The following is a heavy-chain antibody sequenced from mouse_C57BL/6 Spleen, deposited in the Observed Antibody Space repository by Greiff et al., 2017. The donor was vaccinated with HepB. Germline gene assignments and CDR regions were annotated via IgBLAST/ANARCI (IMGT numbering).Heavy chain of an antibody. D-gene: IGHD1-1*01. Sequence: VQLKESGPVLVKPGASVKMSCKASGYTFTDYYMNWVKQSHGKSLEWIGVINPYNGGTSYNQKFKGKATLTVDKSSSTAYMELNSLTSEDSAVYYCSYGSSYEDAMDYWGQGTSVTVSS. V-gene: IGHV1-19*01. CDR3: SYGSSYEDAMDY. CDR1: GYTFTDYY. CDR2: INPYNGGT. J-gene: IGHJ4*01.